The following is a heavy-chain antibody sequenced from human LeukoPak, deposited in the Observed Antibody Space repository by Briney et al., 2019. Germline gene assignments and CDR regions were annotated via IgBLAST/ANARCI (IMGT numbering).Heavy chain of an antibody. D-gene: IGHD5-24*01. CDR2: ISYDGSNK. Sequence: PGRSLRLSCAASGFTFSSYAMHWVRQAPGKGLEWVAVISYDGSNKYYADSVKGRFTISRDNSKNTLYPQMNSLRAEDTAVYYCARDVGGDGYNFDYWGQGTLVTVSS. CDR3: ARDVGGDGYNFDY. CDR1: GFTFSSYA. V-gene: IGHV3-30*04. J-gene: IGHJ4*02.